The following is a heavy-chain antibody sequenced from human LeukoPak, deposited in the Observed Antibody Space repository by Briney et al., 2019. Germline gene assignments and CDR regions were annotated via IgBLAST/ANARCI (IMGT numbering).Heavy chain of an antibody. CDR1: GXTFSSYE. CDR3: ARDRYSSDWRRGIFDY. V-gene: IGHV3-48*03. Sequence: QPGGSLRLSCAASGXTFSSYEVNWVRQAPGKGLEWVSYITSSGSPIYYADSVKGRFTISRDNAKNSLYLQMNSLRAEDTAVYYCARDRYSSDWRRGIFDYWGQGTLVTVSS. J-gene: IGHJ4*02. D-gene: IGHD6-19*01. CDR2: ITSSGSPI.